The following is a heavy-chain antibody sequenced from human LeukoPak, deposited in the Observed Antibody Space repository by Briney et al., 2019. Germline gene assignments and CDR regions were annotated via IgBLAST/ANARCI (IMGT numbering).Heavy chain of an antibody. V-gene: IGHV4-59*01. CDR1: GGSIGSFY. J-gene: IGHJ3*02. CDR2: IFYSGST. D-gene: IGHD3-22*01. Sequence: SGTLSLTCTVSGGSIGSFYWSWIRQPPGKGLEWVAYIFYSGSTNYNPSLKSRVTISVDTSKNQFSLKLSSVTAADTAVYYCARNLRMIGQDAFDIWGQGTMVTVSS. CDR3: ARNLRMIGQDAFDI.